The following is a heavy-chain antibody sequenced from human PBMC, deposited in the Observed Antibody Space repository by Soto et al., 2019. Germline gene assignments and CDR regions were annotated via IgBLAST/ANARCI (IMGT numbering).Heavy chain of an antibody. CDR2: ISYSGDT. CDR1: GGSISNFY. D-gene: IGHD2-8*01. J-gene: IGHJ4*02. Sequence: NPSETLSLTCTVSGGSISNFYWSWIRQPPGEGLGWIGYISYSGDTNYNPSLKSRVSISVDTSKNQLSLNLTSVTAADTAVYYCARAPMVLSRSYFDSWGQGTPVTVSS. V-gene: IGHV4-59*01. CDR3: ARAPMVLSRSYFDS.